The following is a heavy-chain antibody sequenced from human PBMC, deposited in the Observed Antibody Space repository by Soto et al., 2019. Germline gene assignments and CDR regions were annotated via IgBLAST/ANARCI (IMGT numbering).Heavy chain of an antibody. Sequence: VASVKVSCKVSGYTLTELSMHWVRQAPGKGLEWMGGFDPEDGETIYAQKFQGRVTMTEDTSTDTAYMELSSLRSEDTAVYYCATVRGYSGYDSFDYWGQGTLVTGSS. CDR3: ATVRGYSGYDSFDY. J-gene: IGHJ4*02. D-gene: IGHD5-12*01. CDR2: FDPEDGET. V-gene: IGHV1-24*01. CDR1: GYTLTELS.